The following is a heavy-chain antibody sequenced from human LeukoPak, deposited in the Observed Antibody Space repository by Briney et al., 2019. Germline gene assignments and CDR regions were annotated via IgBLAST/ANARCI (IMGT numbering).Heavy chain of an antibody. CDR2: ILYDGSNK. J-gene: IGHJ4*02. V-gene: IGHV3-30*03. CDR1: GSTFSSYG. Sequence: GGSLRDSSAASGSTFSSYGMHWVRQAPGKGLEWVAVILYDGSNKYYADSVKGRFTISRDNSKNTLYLQMNSLRAEDTAVYYCASGYCSGGSCDEAGYWGQGTLVTVSS. D-gene: IGHD2-15*01. CDR3: ASGYCSGGSCDEAGY.